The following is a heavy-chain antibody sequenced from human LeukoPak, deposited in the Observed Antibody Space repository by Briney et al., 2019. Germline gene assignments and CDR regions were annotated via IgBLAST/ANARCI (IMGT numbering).Heavy chain of an antibody. CDR3: ARGSQLLLIDY. CDR2: INHSGST. V-gene: IGHV4-34*01. Sequence: SETLSLTCAVYGGSFSGYYWSWIRQPRGKGLEWIGEINHSGSTNYNPSLKSRVTISVDTSKNQFSLKLSSVTAADTAVYYCARGSQLLLIDYWGQGTLVTVSS. D-gene: IGHD2-2*01. J-gene: IGHJ4*02. CDR1: GGSFSGYY.